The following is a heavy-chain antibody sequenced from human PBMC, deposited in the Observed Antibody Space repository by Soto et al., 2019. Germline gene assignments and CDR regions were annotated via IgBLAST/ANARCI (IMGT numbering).Heavy chain of an antibody. CDR1: GFTFSSYA. D-gene: IGHD2-15*01. V-gene: IGHV3-23*01. CDR3: AKERAKEVVVAATGGMDV. CDR2: ISGSGGST. Sequence: RGSLRLSCAASGFTFSSYAMSWVRQAPGKGLEWVSAISGSGGSTYYADSVKGRFTISRDNSKNTLYLQMNSLRAEDTAVYYCAKERAKEVVVAATGGMDVWGQGTTVTVSS. J-gene: IGHJ6*02.